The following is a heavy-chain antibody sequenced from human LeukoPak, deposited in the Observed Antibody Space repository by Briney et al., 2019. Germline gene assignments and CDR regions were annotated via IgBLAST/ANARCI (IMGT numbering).Heavy chain of an antibody. CDR2: IYYSGST. Sequence: SETLSLTCTVSGGSISSYYWSWIRQPPGKGLEWIGYIYYSGSTNYNPSLKSRVTISVDTSKNQFSLKLSSVTAADTAVYYCARGQVLWFGELLPFDYWGQGTLVTVSS. V-gene: IGHV4-59*12. D-gene: IGHD3-10*01. J-gene: IGHJ4*02. CDR3: ARGQVLWFGELLPFDY. CDR1: GGSISSYY.